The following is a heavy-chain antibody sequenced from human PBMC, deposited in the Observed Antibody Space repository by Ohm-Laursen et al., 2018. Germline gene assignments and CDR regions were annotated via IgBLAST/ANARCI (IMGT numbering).Heavy chain of an antibody. CDR1: GFTISSFW. CDR2: IKPDGSER. J-gene: IGHJ4*02. Sequence: SPRLSCAAPGFTISSFWMHWVRQAPGKGLEWVANIKPDGSERFYVDSVKGRFTISRDNAKNSIFLEMNSLRAEDTAVYYCAASFDYWGQGTLVTVSS. V-gene: IGHV3-7*01. CDR3: AASFDY.